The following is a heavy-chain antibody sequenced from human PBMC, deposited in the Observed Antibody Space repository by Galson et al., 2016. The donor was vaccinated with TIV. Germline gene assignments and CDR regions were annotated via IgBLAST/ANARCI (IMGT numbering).Heavy chain of an antibody. V-gene: IGHV4-59*01. CDR2: VYEGARS. CDR1: GASISSGY. Sequence: LSLTCTVSGASISSGYWSWIRPPPGKGLEWIGYVYEGARSNYNPSLKSRATISVDTSKNQFSLKLSSVTAADTAVYYCARDQGGASGYWGQGTLVTVSS. CDR3: ARDQGGASGY. D-gene: IGHD3-16*01. J-gene: IGHJ4*02.